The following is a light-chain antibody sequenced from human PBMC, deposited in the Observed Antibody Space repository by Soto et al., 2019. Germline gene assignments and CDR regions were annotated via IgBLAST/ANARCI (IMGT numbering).Light chain of an antibody. J-gene: IGKJ1*01. CDR2: AAS. Sequence: DIQMTQSPSSLSASVGDRVTITCRASRSISNYLNWYQHKSGKAPRLLIYAASSLQVGVPSRFSGSGTGTAFTLTITSLQPEDSATYYCQQSYSVPRFGQVTRVDLK. V-gene: IGKV1-39*01. CDR3: QQSYSVPR. CDR1: RSISNY.